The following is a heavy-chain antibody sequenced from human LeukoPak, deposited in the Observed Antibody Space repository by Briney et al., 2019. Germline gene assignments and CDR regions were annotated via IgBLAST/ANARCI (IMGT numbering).Heavy chain of an antibody. Sequence: SETLSLTCTVSGGSISSSSYYWGWIRQPPGKGLEWIGSIYYSGSTYYNPSLKSRVTISVDTSKNQFSLKLSSVTAADTAVYYCARRGNNWNEIDYWGQETLVTVSS. V-gene: IGHV4-39*01. CDR3: ARRGNNWNEIDY. CDR1: GGSISSSSYY. J-gene: IGHJ4*02. CDR2: IYYSGST. D-gene: IGHD1-20*01.